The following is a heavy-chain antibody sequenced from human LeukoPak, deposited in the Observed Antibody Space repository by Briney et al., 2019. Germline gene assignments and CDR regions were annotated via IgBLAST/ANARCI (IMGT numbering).Heavy chain of an antibody. Sequence: GGSLRLSCAASGFTFSSYAMSWVRQAPGKGLEWVSAISGSGGSTYYADSVKGRFTISRGNSKNTLYLQMNSLRAEDTAVYYCAKDLRRARGSSSWGDYFDYWGQGTLVTVSS. J-gene: IGHJ4*02. CDR2: ISGSGGST. D-gene: IGHD6-6*01. CDR3: AKDLRRARGSSSWGDYFDY. V-gene: IGHV3-23*01. CDR1: GFTFSSYA.